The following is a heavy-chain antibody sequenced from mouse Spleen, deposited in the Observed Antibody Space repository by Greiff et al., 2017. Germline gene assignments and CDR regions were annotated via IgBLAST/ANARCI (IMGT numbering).Heavy chain of an antibody. CDR2: INPNNGGT. D-gene: IGHD2-4*01. Sequence: EVQLQQSGPELVKPGASVKIPCKASGYTFTDYNMDWVKQSHGKSLEWIGDINPNNGGTIYNQKFKGKATLTVDKSSSTAYMELRSLTSEDTAVYYCARWGLRRYFDVWGAGTTVTVSS. CDR1: GYTFTDYN. CDR3: ARWGLRRYFDV. V-gene: IGHV1-18*01. J-gene: IGHJ1*01.